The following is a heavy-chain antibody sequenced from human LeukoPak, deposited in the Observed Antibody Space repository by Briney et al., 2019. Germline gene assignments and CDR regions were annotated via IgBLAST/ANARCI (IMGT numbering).Heavy chain of an antibody. CDR1: GGSISSSAYY. CDR2: IYYSGNT. Sequence: PSETLSLTCSVSGGSISSSAYYWGWIRQPPGQGLEWIGSIYYSGNTYYNPSLKSPVTISIDTSKNQFSLRLSSVTAADTAVYYCARGRSSMVRGYYYYYMDVWGKGTTVTISS. D-gene: IGHD3-10*01. V-gene: IGHV4-39*07. J-gene: IGHJ6*03. CDR3: ARGRSSMVRGYYYYYMDV.